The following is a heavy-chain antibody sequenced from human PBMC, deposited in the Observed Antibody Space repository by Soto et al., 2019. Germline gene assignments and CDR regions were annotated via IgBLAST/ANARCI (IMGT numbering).Heavy chain of an antibody. V-gene: IGHV4-59*01. CDR2: IYYSGST. CDR1: GGSISGYY. D-gene: IGHD6-6*01. J-gene: IGHJ6*02. CDR3: ARGSSSHSYYYYGMDV. Sequence: PSEPLSLTSTVSGGSISGYYWSWIRQPPGKGLEWIGYIYYSGSTNYNPSLKSRVTISVDTSKNQFSLKLSSVTAADTAVYYCARGSSSHSYYYYGMDVWGQGTTVTVSS.